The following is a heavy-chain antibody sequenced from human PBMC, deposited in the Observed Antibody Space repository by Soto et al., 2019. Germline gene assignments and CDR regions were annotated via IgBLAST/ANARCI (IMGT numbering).Heavy chain of an antibody. CDR3: ERGPSRYDSSGYTLDY. CDR1: GFTFSSYA. CDR2: ISYDGSNK. V-gene: IGHV3-30-3*01. D-gene: IGHD3-22*01. J-gene: IGHJ4*02. Sequence: QVQLVESGGGVVQPGRSLRLSCAASGFTFSSYAMHWVRQAPGKGLEWVAVISYDGSNKYYADSVKGRFTISRDNSKNTLYLQMNSLRAEDTAVYYCERGPSRYDSSGYTLDYWGQGTLVTVSS.